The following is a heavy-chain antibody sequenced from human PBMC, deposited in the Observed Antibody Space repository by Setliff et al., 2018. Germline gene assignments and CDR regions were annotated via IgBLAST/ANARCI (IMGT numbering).Heavy chain of an antibody. Sequence: GGSLRLSCAASGFTVSGYAMSWVRQAPGKGLEWVSAITDGGGSTFYVDSVKGRFTISRDNSKNTLYLQMNSLRAEDTAVYYCARSRDCDTTTCHIYCRGAFDYWGQGTLVTVSS. CDR1: GFTVSGYA. J-gene: IGHJ4*02. CDR2: ITDGGGST. V-gene: IGHV3-23*01. CDR3: ARSRDCDTTTCHIYCRGAFDY. D-gene: IGHD2-2*01.